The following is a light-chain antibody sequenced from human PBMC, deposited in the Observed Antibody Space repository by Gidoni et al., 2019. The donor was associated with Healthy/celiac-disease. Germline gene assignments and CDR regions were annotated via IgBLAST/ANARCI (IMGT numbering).Light chain of an antibody. V-gene: IGKV1-39*01. CDR3: QPSYSTPWT. CDR1: QSISSY. Sequence: DIQLTQSPSSLSASVGDRVTITCRASQSISSYLNWYQQKPGKAPPRLIYAASSLQMGVPSRFSGSGSGTDFTLTIRCLQPECFATYFCQPSYSTPWTFGQWTRVEIK. CDR2: AAS. J-gene: IGKJ1*01.